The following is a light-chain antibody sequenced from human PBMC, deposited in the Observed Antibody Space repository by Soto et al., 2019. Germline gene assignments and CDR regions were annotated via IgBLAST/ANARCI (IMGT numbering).Light chain of an antibody. Sequence: EIVLTQSPATLSLSPGERATLSCRASQSVSSYLAWYQQKPGQAPRLLIYDASNRATGIPARFSGSGSGTDFTLNISSLEPDDFAVYYCQQRSDWPSTFGGGTKVQIK. V-gene: IGKV3-11*01. CDR2: DAS. CDR3: QQRSDWPST. CDR1: QSVSSY. J-gene: IGKJ4*01.